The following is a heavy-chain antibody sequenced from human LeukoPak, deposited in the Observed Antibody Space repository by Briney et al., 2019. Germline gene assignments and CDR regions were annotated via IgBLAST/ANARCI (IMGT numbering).Heavy chain of an antibody. CDR1: GYTFTGYY. Sequence: KVSCKASGYTFTGYYMHWVRQMPGKGLEWMGIIYPGDSDTRYSPSFQGQVTISADKSISTAYLQWSSLKASDTAMYYCARQGWPAFFDYWGQGTLVTVSS. V-gene: IGHV5-51*01. CDR2: IYPGDSDT. D-gene: IGHD6-19*01. J-gene: IGHJ4*02. CDR3: ARQGWPAFFDY.